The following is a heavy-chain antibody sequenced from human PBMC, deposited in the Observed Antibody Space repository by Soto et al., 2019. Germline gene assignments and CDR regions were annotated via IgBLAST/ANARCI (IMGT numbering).Heavy chain of an antibody. V-gene: IGHV3-23*01. Sequence: EVQLLESGGGVVQPGGSLRLSCVASGFNFKKFAMAWVRQAPGEGLEWVSGISCCGGSTSYADSVKGRFSIARDDSKNTLSLQMNSLRVEDTAQYYCAKADGEQWLVPHLDNWGQGTLVNVS. D-gene: IGHD6-19*01. CDR2: ISCCGGST. CDR1: GFNFKKFA. CDR3: AKADGEQWLVPHLDN. J-gene: IGHJ4*02.